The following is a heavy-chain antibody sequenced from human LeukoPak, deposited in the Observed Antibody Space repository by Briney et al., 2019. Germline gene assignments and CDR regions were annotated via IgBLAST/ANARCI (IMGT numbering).Heavy chain of an antibody. CDR2: IRSKTYGGTT. J-gene: IGHJ4*02. CDR1: GFTFGDYA. CDR3: TRGGITIVRGVISY. Sequence: GGSLRLSCTASGFTFGDYAMNWVRQAPGKGLEWVGFIRSKTYGGTTEYAASVKGRFTISRDDSKSIAYLQMNSLKTEDTAVYYCTRGGITIVRGVISYWGQGTLVTVSS. V-gene: IGHV3-49*04. D-gene: IGHD3-10*01.